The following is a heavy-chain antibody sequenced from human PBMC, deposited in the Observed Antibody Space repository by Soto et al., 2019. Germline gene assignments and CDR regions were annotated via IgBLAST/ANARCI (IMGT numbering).Heavy chain of an antibody. CDR1: GFTFSSYG. D-gene: IGHD6-13*01. J-gene: IGHJ4*02. Sequence: PGGSLRLSCAASGFTFSSYGMHWVRQAPGKGLEWVAVIWYDGSNKYYADSVKGRFTISRDNSKNTLYLQMNSLRAEDTAVYYCARDGIAAAGRSHFDYWGQGTLVTVSS. CDR2: IWYDGSNK. CDR3: ARDGIAAAGRSHFDY. V-gene: IGHV3-33*01.